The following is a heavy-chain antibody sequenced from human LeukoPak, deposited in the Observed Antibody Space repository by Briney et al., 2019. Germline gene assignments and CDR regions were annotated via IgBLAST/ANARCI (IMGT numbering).Heavy chain of an antibody. D-gene: IGHD3-9*01. V-gene: IGHV1-69*13. Sequence: SVKVSCKASGGTFSSYAISWVRQAPGQGLEWMGGIIPIFGTANYAQKFQGRVTITADESMSTAYMELSSLRSEDTAVYYCAREVNPRYDILTGYPLDYWGQGTLVTVSS. CDR3: AREVNPRYDILTGYPLDY. J-gene: IGHJ4*02. CDR1: GGTFSSYA. CDR2: IIPIFGTA.